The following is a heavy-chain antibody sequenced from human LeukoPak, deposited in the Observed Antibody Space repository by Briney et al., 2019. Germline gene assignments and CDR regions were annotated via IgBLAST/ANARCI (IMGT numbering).Heavy chain of an antibody. CDR1: GFTFNSYT. V-gene: IGHV3-30*04. Sequence: GGSLRLSCAASGFTFNSYTMSWVRQAPGKGLEWVAVISYDGSNKYYADSVKGRFTISRDNSKNTLYLQMNSLRAEDTAVYYCARGGEDIVVVVAATHSYFDYWGQGTLVTVSS. CDR3: ARGGEDIVVVVAATHSYFDY. CDR2: ISYDGSNK. J-gene: IGHJ4*02. D-gene: IGHD2-15*01.